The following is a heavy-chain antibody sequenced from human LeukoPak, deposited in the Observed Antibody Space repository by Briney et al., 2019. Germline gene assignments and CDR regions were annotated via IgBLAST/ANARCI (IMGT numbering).Heavy chain of an antibody. V-gene: IGHV3-7*01. D-gene: IGHD1-26*01. CDR3: ARVGAWELQRVFEN. CDR2: IKQDGSEK. CDR1: GITFSNYW. J-gene: IGHJ4*02. Sequence: GGSLRLSCAASGITFSNYWMTWARQVPGKGLEWVANIKQDGSEKHYVESVRGRFTISRDNAGNSLYLQMDSLRVDDTAVYYCARVGAWELQRVFENWGQGTLVTVSS.